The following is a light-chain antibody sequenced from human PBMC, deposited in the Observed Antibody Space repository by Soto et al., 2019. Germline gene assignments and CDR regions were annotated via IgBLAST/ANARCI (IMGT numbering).Light chain of an antibody. J-gene: IGKJ5*01. CDR2: DAS. CDR3: QYYGSSHSNT. V-gene: IGKV3-20*01. CDR1: QSISSKY. Sequence: EILLTQYPGTLSWSPGERATLSCGAGQSISSKYLAWYQHKPGQAPRLLIYDASSKATGTPDRFSGSGSGTDFTLTISRLETEDFAVYYCQYYGSSHSNTFGHGTRLEIK.